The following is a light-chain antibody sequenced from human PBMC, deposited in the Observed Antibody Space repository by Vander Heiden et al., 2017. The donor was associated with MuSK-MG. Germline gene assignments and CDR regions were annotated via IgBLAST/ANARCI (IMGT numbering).Light chain of an antibody. CDR2: GAS. J-gene: IGKJ1*01. CDR1: QSLGSD. Sequence: EIVMTQSPATLSVSPGERATLSCRASQSLGSDLAWYQQKANQAPRLLIYGASTRATGIPARFSGSGSGTEFTLTITSLQSEDFAVYYCRQENKWPGTFGQGTKVAIK. V-gene: IGKV3-15*01. CDR3: RQENKWPGT.